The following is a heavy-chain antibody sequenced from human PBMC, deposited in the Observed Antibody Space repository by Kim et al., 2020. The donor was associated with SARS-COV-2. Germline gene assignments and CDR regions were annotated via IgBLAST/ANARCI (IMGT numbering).Heavy chain of an antibody. V-gene: IGHV3-21*01. CDR1: GFTFSSYT. CDR2: IGSTSDSI. D-gene: IGHD6-6*01. Sequence: GGSLRLSCAASGFTFSSYTMNWVRQAPGKGLEWVSAIGSTSDSIYYAYLEKGRFIISRDNTNNSLYLLKNSRGAEETALYFCGGGSCINVFDYW. CDR3: GGGSCINVFDY. J-gene: IGHJ4*01.